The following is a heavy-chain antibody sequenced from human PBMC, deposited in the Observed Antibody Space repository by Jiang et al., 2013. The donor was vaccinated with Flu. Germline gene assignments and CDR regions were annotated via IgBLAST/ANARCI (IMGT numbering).Heavy chain of an antibody. J-gene: IGHJ4*02. V-gene: IGHV3-30*18. CDR2: ISYDGSNK. CDR3: AKIAAAATRH. CDR1: GFTFSSYG. D-gene: IGHD6-13*01. Sequence: AASGFTFSSYGMHWVRQAPGKGLEWVAVISYDGSNKYYADSVKGRFTISRDNSKNTLYLQMNSLRAEDTAVYYCAKIAAAATRHWGQGTLVTVSS.